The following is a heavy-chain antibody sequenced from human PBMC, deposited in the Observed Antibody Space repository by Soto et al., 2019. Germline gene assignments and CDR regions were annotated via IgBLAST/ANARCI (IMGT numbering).Heavy chain of an antibody. CDR2: ISSSSSYT. D-gene: IGHD6-13*01. CDR1: GFTFSDYY. J-gene: IGHJ4*02. V-gene: IGHV3-11*06. CDR3: ARAAAAGTLDY. Sequence: QVQLVESGGGLVKPGESLRLSCAASGFTFSDYYMSWIRQAPGKGLEWVSYISSSSSYTNYADSVKGRFTISRDNAKNSLYLQMNSLRAADTAVYYCARAAAAGTLDYWGQGTLVTVSS.